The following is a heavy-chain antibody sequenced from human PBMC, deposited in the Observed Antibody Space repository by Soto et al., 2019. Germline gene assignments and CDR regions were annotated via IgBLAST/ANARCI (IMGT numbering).Heavy chain of an antibody. D-gene: IGHD6-19*01. CDR1: GFTFGSSA. Sequence: LVQSGPDVKKPGTSVQVSCKTSGFTFGSSAVPWVRQVRGQRLEWIGWIVVASGYSNVAQKFQDRVSLTRDLSTNTAFMELSSLTSEDSAMYYCAADVIGVAGDFDHWGQGTLVSVSS. CDR3: AADVIGVAGDFDH. CDR2: IVVASGYS. V-gene: IGHV1-58*01. J-gene: IGHJ4*02.